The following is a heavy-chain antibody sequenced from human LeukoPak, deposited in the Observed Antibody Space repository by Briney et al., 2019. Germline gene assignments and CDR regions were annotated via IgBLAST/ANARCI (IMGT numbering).Heavy chain of an antibody. CDR2: IREDGNRQ. CDR3: ARDRGVVADGTVGWFDL. D-gene: IGHD3-10*01. Sequence: GGSLRLSCAASGFTFSNFGMHWVRQAPGQGLEWVANIREDGNRQTYEDSLKGRFTISRDNARNSLYLQLDSLKAEDTAVYYCARDRGVVADGTVGWFDLWGQGTLVTVSS. J-gene: IGHJ5*02. CDR1: GFTFSNFG. V-gene: IGHV3-7*01.